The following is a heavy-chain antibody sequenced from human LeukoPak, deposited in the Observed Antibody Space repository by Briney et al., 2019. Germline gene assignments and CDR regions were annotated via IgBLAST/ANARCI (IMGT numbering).Heavy chain of an antibody. CDR3: ARGESIAAAGAFDL. Sequence: GGSLRLSCAASGFAVSSSYMSWVRQASGKGLEWVSVIYAGGSIHYADSVKGRFTISRDNSQNTLDLQLNSLRVDDTAIYDCARGESIAAAGAFDLWGQGTLVTVSS. CDR1: GFAVSSSY. J-gene: IGHJ4*02. CDR2: IYAGGSI. V-gene: IGHV3-53*01. D-gene: IGHD6-13*01.